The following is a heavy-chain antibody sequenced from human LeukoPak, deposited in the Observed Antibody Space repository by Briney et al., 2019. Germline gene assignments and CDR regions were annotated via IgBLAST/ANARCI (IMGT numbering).Heavy chain of an antibody. CDR2: ISSSGSTI. J-gene: IGHJ6*02. V-gene: IGHV3-48*03. Sequence: GGSLRLSCSASGFIFSSYAMHWVRQAPGRGLEWVSYISSSGSTIYYADSVKGRFTISRDNAKNSLYLQMNSLRAEDTAVYYCARDKVATIKFGGYYYGMDVWGHGNTVIVSS. CDR1: GFIFSSYA. CDR3: ARDKVATIKFGGYYYGMDV. D-gene: IGHD5-12*01.